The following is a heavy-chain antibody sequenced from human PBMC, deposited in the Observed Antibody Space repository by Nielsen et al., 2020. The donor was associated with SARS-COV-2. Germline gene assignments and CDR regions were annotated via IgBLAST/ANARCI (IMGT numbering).Heavy chain of an antibody. CDR3: ARLPLSTGVFDI. D-gene: IGHD2-8*01. Sequence: SETLSLTCAVSGGSFTDSYWTWIRQPPGKGLEWIGDINHSGSANYNPSLKSRLTTSVDTSKNHFSLKLSSVTAADTAVYYCARLPLSTGVFDIWGQGTMVTVSS. CDR2: INHSGSA. V-gene: IGHV4-34*01. J-gene: IGHJ3*02. CDR1: GGSFTDSY.